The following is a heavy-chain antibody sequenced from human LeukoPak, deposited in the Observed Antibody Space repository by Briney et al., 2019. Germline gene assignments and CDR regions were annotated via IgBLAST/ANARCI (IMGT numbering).Heavy chain of an antibody. J-gene: IGHJ4*02. D-gene: IGHD3-9*01. V-gene: IGHV3-33*01. Sequence: GGSLRLSCAASGFTFSAYGMHWVRQAPGKGLEWVAVIWYDGSNKYYADSVKGRFSISRDNSKNTLYLQMNSLRAEDTAVYYCARARGPYDILTGYRDYWGQGTLVTVSS. CDR3: ARARGPYDILTGYRDY. CDR2: IWYDGSNK. CDR1: GFTFSAYG.